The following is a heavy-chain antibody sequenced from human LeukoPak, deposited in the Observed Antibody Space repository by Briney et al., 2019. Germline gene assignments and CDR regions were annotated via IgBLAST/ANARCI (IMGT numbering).Heavy chain of an antibody. CDR1: LYTLTDYY. D-gene: IGHD3-10*01. Sequence: ASVKVSCKASLYTLTDYYMHSVGQAPGQGLEGMGWINPNSGGTNYAQKFQGRVTMTRDTSISTAYMELSRLRSDDTAVYYCARDSGSGHGDYWGQGNLVTVSS. V-gene: IGHV1-2*02. CDR3: ARDSGSGHGDY. CDR2: INPNSGGT. J-gene: IGHJ4*02.